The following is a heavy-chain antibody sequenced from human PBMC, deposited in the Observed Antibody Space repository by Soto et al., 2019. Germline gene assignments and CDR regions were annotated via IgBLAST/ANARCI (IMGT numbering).Heavy chain of an antibody. J-gene: IGHJ6*02. Sequence: QVQLQESGPGLVKPSQTLSLTCTVSGGSISSGGYYWSWIRQHPGKGLEWIGYIYYSGSTYYNPSLKSRVTISVDTSKNQFSLKLSSVTAADTAVYYCARDRGGMVRGVMGLDYGMDVWGQGTTVTVSS. D-gene: IGHD3-10*01. V-gene: IGHV4-31*03. CDR3: ARDRGGMVRGVMGLDYGMDV. CDR1: GGSISSGGYY. CDR2: IYYSGST.